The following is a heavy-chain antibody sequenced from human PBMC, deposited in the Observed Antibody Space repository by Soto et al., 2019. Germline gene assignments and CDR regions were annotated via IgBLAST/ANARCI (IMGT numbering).Heavy chain of an antibody. V-gene: IGHV4-61*01. Sequence: QVQLQESGPGLVKPSETLSLICTVSGGAVSSGRYYWSWIRQSPGKGLEWIGYIYYTGSTNHNPSLKSRATISVDTSKSQVSLKLPSVTAADTAVYYCARSRNGSKTRYYYYYGMDVWGQGTTVTVSS. CDR3: ARSRNGSKTRYYYYYGMDV. D-gene: IGHD2-2*01. J-gene: IGHJ6*02. CDR1: GGAVSSGRYY. CDR2: IYYTGST.